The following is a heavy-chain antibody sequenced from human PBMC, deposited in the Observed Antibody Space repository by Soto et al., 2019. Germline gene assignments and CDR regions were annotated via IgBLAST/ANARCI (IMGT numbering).Heavy chain of an antibody. Sequence: SGGSLRLSCAASGFTFSSYGMHWVRQAPGKGLEWVAVISYDGSNKYYADSVKGRFTISRDNSKNTLYLQMNSLRAEDTAVYYCAKGRDDILTGYYNGGGMDVWGQGTTVTVSS. V-gene: IGHV3-30*18. CDR1: GFTFSSYG. J-gene: IGHJ6*02. CDR2: ISYDGSNK. CDR3: AKGRDDILTGYYNGGGMDV. D-gene: IGHD3-9*01.